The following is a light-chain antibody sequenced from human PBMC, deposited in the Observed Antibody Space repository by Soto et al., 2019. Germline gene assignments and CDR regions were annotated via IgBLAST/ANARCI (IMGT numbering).Light chain of an antibody. Sequence: DIQMTQSPSTLSASVGDRVTITCRASQSISSWLAWYQQKPGKAPKLLIYKASSLESGVPSRFSGSGSGTEFSLTISSLQPDDFAAYHCQQYSSYPLTFGGGTKVEIK. V-gene: IGKV1-5*03. CDR1: QSISSW. J-gene: IGKJ4*01. CDR2: KAS. CDR3: QQYSSYPLT.